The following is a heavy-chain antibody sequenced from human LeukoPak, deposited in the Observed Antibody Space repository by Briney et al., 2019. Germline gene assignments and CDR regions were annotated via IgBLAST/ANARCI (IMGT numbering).Heavy chain of an antibody. J-gene: IGHJ4*02. CDR1: GYTFTSYG. D-gene: IGHD5-18*01. CDR2: ISAYNGNT. V-gene: IGHV1-18*01. Sequence: GASVKVSCKASGYTFTSYGISWVRQAPGQGLEWMGWISAYNGNTNYAQKLQGRVTMTTDTSTSTAYMELRSLRSDDTAVYYCARGGPRDTAMATFDYWGQGTLVTVSS. CDR3: ARGGPRDTAMATFDY.